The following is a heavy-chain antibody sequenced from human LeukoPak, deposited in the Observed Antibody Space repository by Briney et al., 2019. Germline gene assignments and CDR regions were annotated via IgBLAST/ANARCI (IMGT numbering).Heavy chain of an antibody. CDR2: INHSGST. CDR1: GGSFSGYY. Sequence: SETLSLTCAVYGGSFSGYYWSWIRQPPGKGLEWIGEINHSGSTNYNPSLKSRVTISVDTSKNQFSLKLSSVTAADTAVYYCARGAFSSGYYYFDYWGQGTLVTVSS. CDR3: ARGAFSSGYYYFDY. J-gene: IGHJ4*02. D-gene: IGHD3-22*01. V-gene: IGHV4-34*01.